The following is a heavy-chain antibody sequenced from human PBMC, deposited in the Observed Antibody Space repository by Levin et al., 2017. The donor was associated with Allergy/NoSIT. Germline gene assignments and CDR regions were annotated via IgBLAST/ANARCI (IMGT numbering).Heavy chain of an antibody. Sequence: GESLKISCAGSGFIFSTYALSWVRQAPGKGLEWVSGIVASGASTYYADSVKGRFTLSRDNSKHTLYLQMESLRAEDTPMYYCTKDDLFPRGATYRYSGFDPWGQGTSVTVSS. CDR3: TKDDLFPRGATYRYSGFDP. CDR2: IVASGAST. J-gene: IGHJ5*02. CDR1: GFIFSTYA. V-gene: IGHV3-23*01. D-gene: IGHD3-16*02.